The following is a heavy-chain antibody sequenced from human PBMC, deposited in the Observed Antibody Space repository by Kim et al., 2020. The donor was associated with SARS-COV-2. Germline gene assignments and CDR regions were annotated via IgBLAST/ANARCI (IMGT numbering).Heavy chain of an antibody. D-gene: IGHD2-2*01. V-gene: IGHV4-59*01. CDR2: IYYSGST. Sequence: SETLSLTCSVSGGSISSYYWSWIRQPPGKGLEWIGYIYYSGSTYYNPSLKSRVTISVDTSKNQFSLNLSSVTAADTAIYYCARWIGRYCGTTSCYSHYYFDSWGQGPWSPSPQ. J-gene: IGHJ4*02. CDR3: ARWIGRYCGTTSCYSHYYFDS. CDR1: GGSISSYY.